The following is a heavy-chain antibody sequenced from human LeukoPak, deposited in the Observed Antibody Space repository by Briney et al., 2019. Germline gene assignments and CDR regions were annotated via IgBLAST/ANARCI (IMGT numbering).Heavy chain of an antibody. V-gene: IGHV1-69*05. CDR2: ITPIFGTA. D-gene: IGHD5-18*01. J-gene: IGHJ3*02. CDR3: ARPQRGYSYSAFDI. CDR1: GGTFSSYA. Sequence: SVKVSCKASGGTFSSYAISWVRQAPGQGLEWMGRITPIFGTANYAQKFQGRVTITTDESTSTAYVELSSLRSEDTAVYYCARPQRGYSYSAFDIWGQGTMVTVSS.